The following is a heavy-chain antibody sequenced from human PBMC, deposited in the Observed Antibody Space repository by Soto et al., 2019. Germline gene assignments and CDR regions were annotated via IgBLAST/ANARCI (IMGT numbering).Heavy chain of an antibody. CDR3: ARVSIYYGYCFDYYCYVMDV. D-gene: IGHD3-16*01. CDR1: GGTFSSYA. CDR2: IIPIFGTA. Sequence: GASVKVSCKASGGTFSSYAISWVRQAPGQGLEWMGGIIPIFGTANYAQKFQGRVTITADESTSTAYMELSSLRSEDTAVYYCARVSIYYGYCFDYYCYVMDVWSQGSTVIGSS. V-gene: IGHV1-69*13. J-gene: IGHJ6*02.